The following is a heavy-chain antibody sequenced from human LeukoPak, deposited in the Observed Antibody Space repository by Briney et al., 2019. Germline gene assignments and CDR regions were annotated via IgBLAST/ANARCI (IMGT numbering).Heavy chain of an antibody. CDR1: GFTFSSYG. CDR2: ISYDGSNK. J-gene: IGHJ4*02. D-gene: IGHD5-24*01. V-gene: IGHV3-30*18. CDR3: AKDTRQLAFDY. Sequence: LRLSXAASGFTFSSYGMHWVRQAPGKGLEWVAVISYDGSNKYYADSVKGRFTISRDNSKNTLYLRMNSLRAEDTAVYYCAKDTRQLAFDYWGQGTLVTVSS.